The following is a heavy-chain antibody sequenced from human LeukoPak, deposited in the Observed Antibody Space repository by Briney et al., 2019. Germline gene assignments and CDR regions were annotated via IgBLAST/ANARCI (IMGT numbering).Heavy chain of an antibody. CDR2: INHSGST. CDR3: ARKGFRRRFDY. V-gene: IGHV4-34*01. CDR1: SGSFSGYY. J-gene: IGHJ4*02. Sequence: SETLSLTCTVYSGSFSGYYWSWIRQPPGKGLEWIGEINHSGSTNYNPSLKSRVTISVDTSKNQFSLRLSSVTAADTAVYYCARKGFRRRFDYWGQGTLVTVSS.